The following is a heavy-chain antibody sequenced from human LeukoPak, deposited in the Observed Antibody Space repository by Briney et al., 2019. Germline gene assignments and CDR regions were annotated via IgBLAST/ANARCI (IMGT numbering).Heavy chain of an antibody. J-gene: IGHJ4*02. CDR3: ARSQGVLTGYRANRGYFDY. CDR1: GYTFTSYG. D-gene: IGHD3-9*01. CDR2: ISAYNGNT. Sequence: GASVKVSCKASGYTFTSYGISWVRQAPGQGLEWMGWISAYNGNTNYAQKLQGRVTMTTDTSTSTAYMELRSLRSDDTAVYYCARSQGVLTGYRANRGYFDYWGQGTLVTVSS. V-gene: IGHV1-18*01.